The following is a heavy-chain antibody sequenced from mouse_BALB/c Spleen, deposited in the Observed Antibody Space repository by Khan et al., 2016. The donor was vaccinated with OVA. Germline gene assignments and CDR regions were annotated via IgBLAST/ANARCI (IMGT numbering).Heavy chain of an antibody. J-gene: IGHJ2*01. CDR1: AFDFSYYD. CDR3: ARGYYYFDY. Sequence: EVELVESGGGLVRPGGSLKLSCAASAFDFSYYDMSWVRQTPERRLEWVAYISSGGGGTSYPDTVKGRFTISSDHAKNNLYLQMSSLKSEDTAIYYCARGYYYFDYWGQGTTLTVSS. D-gene: IGHD2-3*01. V-gene: IGHV5-12-1*01. CDR2: ISSGGGGT.